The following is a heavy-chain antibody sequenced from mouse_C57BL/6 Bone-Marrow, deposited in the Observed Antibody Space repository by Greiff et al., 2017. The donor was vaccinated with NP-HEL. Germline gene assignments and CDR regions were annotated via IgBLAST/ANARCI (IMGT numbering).Heavy chain of an antibody. CDR3: ARGESPSSYGDFDY. CDR2: IYIGNGYT. D-gene: IGHD1-1*01. V-gene: IGHV1-58*01. Sequence: VQLQQSGAELVRPGSSVKMSCKPSGYTFTSYGINWVKQRPGQGLEWIGYIYIGNGYTEYNEKFKGKATLTSDTSSSTAYMQLSSLTSEDSAISFCARGESPSSYGDFDYWGQGTTLTVSS. J-gene: IGHJ2*01. CDR1: GYTFTSYG.